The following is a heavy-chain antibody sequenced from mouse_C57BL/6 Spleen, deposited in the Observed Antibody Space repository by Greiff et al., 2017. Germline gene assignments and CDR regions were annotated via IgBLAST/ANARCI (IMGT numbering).Heavy chain of an antibody. Sequence: VQLQQSGAELVRPGASVKLSCTASGFNIKDDYMHWVKQRPGQGLEWIGEIDPSDSYTNYNQKFKGKSTLTVDKSSSTAYMQLSSLTSEDSAVYYCAKSLGHYAMDYWGQGTSVTVSS. J-gene: IGHJ4*01. D-gene: IGHD4-1*01. V-gene: IGHV1-69*01. CDR2: IDPSDSYT. CDR3: AKSLGHYAMDY. CDR1: GFNIKDDY.